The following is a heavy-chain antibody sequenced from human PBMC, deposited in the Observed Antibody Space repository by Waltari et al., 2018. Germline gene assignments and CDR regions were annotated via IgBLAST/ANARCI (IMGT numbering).Heavy chain of an antibody. CDR2: INPNSGGT. CDR1: GYTFTGYY. J-gene: IGHJ6*03. Sequence: QVQLVQSGAEVKKPGASVKVSCKASGYTFTGYYMHWVRQAPGQGLEWLGRINPNSGGTNYAQKFQGRVTMTRDTSISTAYMELSRLRSDDTAVYYCARGTIAVALRDYYMDVWGKGTTVTVSS. CDR3: ARGTIAVALRDYYMDV. V-gene: IGHV1-2*06. D-gene: IGHD6-19*01.